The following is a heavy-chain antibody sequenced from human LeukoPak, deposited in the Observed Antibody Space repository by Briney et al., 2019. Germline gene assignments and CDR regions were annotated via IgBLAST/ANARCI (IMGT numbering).Heavy chain of an antibody. CDR1: GFIFSNYA. Sequence: PGGSLRLSCAASGFIFSNYAMSWVRQAPGRGLEWVSGITGSGGSTSYADSVKVRFTIYRDNSKNTLYLLMNSLRAEDTAVYYCAKRPADSSGYFDYWGQGTLVTVSS. D-gene: IGHD3-22*01. V-gene: IGHV3-23*01. CDR3: AKRPADSSGYFDY. CDR2: ITGSGGST. J-gene: IGHJ4*02.